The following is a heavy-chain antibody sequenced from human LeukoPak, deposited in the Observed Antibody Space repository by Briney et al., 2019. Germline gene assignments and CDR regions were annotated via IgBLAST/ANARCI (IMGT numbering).Heavy chain of an antibody. CDR1: GYSISSGYY. Sequence: SETLSLTCTVSGYSISSGYYWGWIRQAPGQGLEWIGSIYNSGSTYYNPSLKSRVTISVDMSKNQFSLKMSSVTAADTAVYYCARAYSSSWYWNWFDPWGQGTLVTVSS. CDR3: ARAYSSSWYWNWFDP. V-gene: IGHV4-38-2*02. J-gene: IGHJ5*02. CDR2: IYNSGST. D-gene: IGHD6-13*01.